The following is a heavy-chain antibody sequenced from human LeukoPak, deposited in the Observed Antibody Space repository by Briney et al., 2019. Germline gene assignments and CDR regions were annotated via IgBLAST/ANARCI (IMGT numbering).Heavy chain of an antibody. CDR2: INPNSGGT. J-gene: IGHJ4*02. D-gene: IGHD2-2*01. Sequence: ASVKVSCKASGYTFTGYYMHWVRQAPGQGLEWMGWINPNSGGTNYAQKFQGRVTMTRDTSISTAYMELSRLRSDDTAVYYCARSLPAAPYSMAVWGQEPLVTVPS. V-gene: IGHV1-2*02. CDR3: ARSLPAAPYSMAV. CDR1: GYTFTGYY.